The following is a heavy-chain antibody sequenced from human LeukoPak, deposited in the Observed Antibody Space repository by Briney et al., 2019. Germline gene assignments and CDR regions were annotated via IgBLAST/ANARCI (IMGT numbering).Heavy chain of an antibody. V-gene: IGHV1-8*01. Sequence: ASVKVSCKASGYTSTTYDINWVRQATGQGLEWMGWMNPNSGNTGYAQKFQGRVTMTRNTSISTAYMELSSLRSEDTAVYYCATPLGGDYGSFDYWGQGTLVTVSS. D-gene: IGHD4-17*01. CDR2: MNPNSGNT. CDR1: GYTSTTYD. CDR3: ATPLGGDYGSFDY. J-gene: IGHJ4*02.